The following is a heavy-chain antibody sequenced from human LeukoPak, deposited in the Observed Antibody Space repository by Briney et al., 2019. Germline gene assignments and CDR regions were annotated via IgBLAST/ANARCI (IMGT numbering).Heavy chain of an antibody. D-gene: IGHD3-16*01. J-gene: IGHJ4*02. CDR2: ISYDGSNK. Sequence: GRSLRLSCAASGFTFSSYAMHWVRQAPGKGLEWVAVISYDGSNKYYADSVKGRFTISRDNSKNTLYLQMNSLRAEDTAVYYCAKGRGHGDYGDYWGQGTLVTVSS. CDR1: GFTFSSYA. V-gene: IGHV3-30-3*01. CDR3: AKGRGHGDYGDY.